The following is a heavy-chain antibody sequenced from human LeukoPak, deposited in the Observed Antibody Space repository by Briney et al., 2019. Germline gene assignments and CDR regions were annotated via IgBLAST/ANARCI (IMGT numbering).Heavy chain of an antibody. Sequence: GGSLRLSCAASGFTFSSYGMHWVRQAPGKGLEWMALIWSDGTNEKYADSVKGRFTISRDNSKNTLYLQMNSLRAEDTAVYYCARVVGYSSTWYYDHWGQGTLVTVSS. V-gene: IGHV3-33*01. J-gene: IGHJ4*02. CDR3: ARVVGYSSTWYYDH. CDR2: IWSDGTNE. D-gene: IGHD2-2*01. CDR1: GFTFSSYG.